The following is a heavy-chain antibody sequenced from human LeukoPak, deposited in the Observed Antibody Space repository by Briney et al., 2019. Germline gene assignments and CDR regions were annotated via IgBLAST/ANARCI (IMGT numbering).Heavy chain of an antibody. CDR3: ARGDTAISNWFDP. CDR1: GGSISSYY. Sequence: SETLSLTCTVSGGSISSYYWSWIRQPPGKGLEWIGRIYTSGSTNYNPSLKSRVTISVDTSKNQFSLKLSSVTAADTAVYYCARGDTAISNWFDPWGQGTLVTVSS. CDR2: IYTSGST. V-gene: IGHV4-4*08. D-gene: IGHD5-18*01. J-gene: IGHJ5*02.